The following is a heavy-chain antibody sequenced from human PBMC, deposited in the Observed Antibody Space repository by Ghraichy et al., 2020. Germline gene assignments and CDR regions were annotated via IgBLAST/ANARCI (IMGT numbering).Heavy chain of an antibody. Sequence: SETLSLTCTVSGGSISSYYWSWIRQPPGKGLEWIGYIYYSGSTNYNPSLKSRVTISVDTSKNQFSLKLSSVTAADTAVYYCAIDNYDFWSGYGYYYMDVWGKGTTVTVSS. D-gene: IGHD3-3*01. J-gene: IGHJ6*03. CDR1: GGSISSYY. CDR2: IYYSGST. V-gene: IGHV4-59*01. CDR3: AIDNYDFWSGYGYYYMDV.